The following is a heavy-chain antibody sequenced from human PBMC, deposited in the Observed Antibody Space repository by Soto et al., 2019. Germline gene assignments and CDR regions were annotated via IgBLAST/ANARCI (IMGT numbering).Heavy chain of an antibody. D-gene: IGHD3-22*01. CDR2: IYYSGST. V-gene: IGHV4-59*01. CDR1: GGSISSYY. J-gene: IGHJ1*01. Sequence: SETLSLTCTVSGGSISSYYWSWIRQPPGKGLEWIGYIYYSGSTNYSPSLKSRVTISVDTSKNQFSLKLSSVTAADTAVYYCARLGHVYYYDSSGYREYFQHWGQGTLVTVSS. CDR3: ARLGHVYYYDSSGYREYFQH.